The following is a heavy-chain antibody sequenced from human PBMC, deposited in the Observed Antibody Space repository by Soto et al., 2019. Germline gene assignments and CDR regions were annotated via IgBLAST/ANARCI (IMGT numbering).Heavy chain of an antibody. Sequence: SETLALTCTVSGGSISSGGYYWSWLRQHPGKGLEWIGYIYYSGSTYYNPSLKSRVTISVDTSKNQFSLNLRSVTAADTAVYYCARVPSRASGIFGVLIAFGPWGQGTLVTVSS. D-gene: IGHD3-3*01. CDR1: GGSISSGGYY. J-gene: IGHJ5*02. V-gene: IGHV4-31*03. CDR3: ARVPSRASGIFGVLIAFGP. CDR2: IYYSGST.